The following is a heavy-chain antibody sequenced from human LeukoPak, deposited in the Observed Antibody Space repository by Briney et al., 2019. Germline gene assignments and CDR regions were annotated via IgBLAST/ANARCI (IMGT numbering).Heavy chain of an antibody. CDR3: ARGNCSGGSCSIFDY. J-gene: IGHJ4*02. CDR2: TYYSGST. CDR1: GGSISSYY. D-gene: IGHD2-15*01. Sequence: SETLSLTCTVSGGSISSYYCTWIRQPPGKGLEWIGYTYYSGSTIYNPSLKSRGTISLDTSKNQFSLKLSSVNAADTAVYYCARGNCSGGSCSIFDYWGQGTLVTVSS. V-gene: IGHV4-59*01.